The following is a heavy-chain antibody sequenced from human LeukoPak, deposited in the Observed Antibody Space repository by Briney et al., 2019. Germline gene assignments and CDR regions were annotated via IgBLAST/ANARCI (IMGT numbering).Heavy chain of an antibody. J-gene: IGHJ3*02. D-gene: IGHD6-13*01. V-gene: IGHV3-30*03. CDR2: ISYDGSNK. Sequence: GGSLRLSCAASGFTFSSYAMSWVRQAPGKGLEWVAVISYDGSNKYYADSVKGRFTISRDNSKNTLYLQMNSLRAEDTAVYYCARQIAAAGEDLGGVLFDIWGQGTMVTVSS. CDR3: ARQIAAAGEDLGGVLFDI. CDR1: GFTFSSYA.